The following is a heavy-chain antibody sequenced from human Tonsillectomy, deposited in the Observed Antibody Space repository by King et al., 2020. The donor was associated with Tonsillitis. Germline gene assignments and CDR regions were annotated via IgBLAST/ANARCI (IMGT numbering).Heavy chain of an antibody. Sequence: VQLVESGGGVVQPGRSLRLSCAASGFTFSTYCMHWVRQAPGRGLEWVAVLAYDGSNKYYADSVKGRFTISRDNSKNTLYLQMNSLRAEDTAVYYCARDPSNGLYFDYWGQGTLVTVSS. CDR2: LAYDGSNK. CDR3: ARDPSNGLYFDY. J-gene: IGHJ4*02. D-gene: IGHD6-19*01. V-gene: IGHV3-33*05. CDR1: GFTFSTYC.